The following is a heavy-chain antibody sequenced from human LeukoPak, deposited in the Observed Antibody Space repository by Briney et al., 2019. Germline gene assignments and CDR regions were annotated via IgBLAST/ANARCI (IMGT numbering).Heavy chain of an antibody. Sequence: SQTLSLTCALSGDSVSSNSAAWHWLRQSPSRGLEWLGRTYYRSKWYNDYAVSVKSRITINPDTSKNQFSLQLNSVTPEDTAVYYCARDGSMVTGSHYYYYYYMDVWGKGTTVTVSS. CDR1: GDSVSSNSAA. V-gene: IGHV6-1*01. CDR3: ARDGSMVTGSHYYYYYYMDV. CDR2: TYYRSKWYN. D-gene: IGHD5-18*01. J-gene: IGHJ6*03.